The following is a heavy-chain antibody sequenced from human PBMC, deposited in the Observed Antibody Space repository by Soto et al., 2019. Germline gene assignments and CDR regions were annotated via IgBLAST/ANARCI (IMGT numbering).Heavy chain of an antibody. Sequence: GGSLRLSCAASGFTFSSYAMSWVRRAPGKGLEWVSAISGSGGSTYYADSVKGRFTISRDNSKNTLYLQMNSLRAEDTAVYYCAKRSGGDSKYFQHWGQGTLVTVSS. CDR2: ISGSGGST. D-gene: IGHD2-21*02. CDR1: GFTFSSYA. CDR3: AKRSGGDSKYFQH. V-gene: IGHV3-23*01. J-gene: IGHJ1*01.